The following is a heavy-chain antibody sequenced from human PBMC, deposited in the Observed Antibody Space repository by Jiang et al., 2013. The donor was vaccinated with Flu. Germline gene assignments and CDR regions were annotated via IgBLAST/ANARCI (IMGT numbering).Heavy chain of an antibody. Sequence: GVVQPGRSLRLSCAASGFTFSSYAMHWVRQAPGKGLEWVAVISYDGSNKYYADSVKGRFTISRDNSKNTLYLQMNSLRAEDTAVYYCARGDKKEVAGTDYWGQGTLVTVSS. CDR3: ARGDKKEVAGTDY. V-gene: IGHV3-30-3*01. CDR1: GFTFSSYA. D-gene: IGHD6-19*01. CDR2: ISYDGSNK. J-gene: IGHJ4*02.